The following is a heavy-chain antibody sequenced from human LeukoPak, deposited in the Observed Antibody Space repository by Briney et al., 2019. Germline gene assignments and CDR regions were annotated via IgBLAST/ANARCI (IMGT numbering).Heavy chain of an antibody. CDR3: ARIERSSYSLGFDY. V-gene: IGHV4-31*03. CDR2: IFYSGTS. CDR1: GGSIRGGGCY. Sequence: SETLSLTCTVSGGSIRGGGCYVSWIRQPPGKGLEWIGHIFYSGTSFYNPSLTSRVTISVDTSKNQFSLKLTSVNAADTAVYYCARIERSSYSLGFDYWGRGTLVTVSS. J-gene: IGHJ4*02. D-gene: IGHD6-6*01.